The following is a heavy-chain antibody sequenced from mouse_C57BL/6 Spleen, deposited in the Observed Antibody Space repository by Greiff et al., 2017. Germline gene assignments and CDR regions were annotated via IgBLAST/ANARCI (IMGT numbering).Heavy chain of an antibody. CDR1: GYTFTSYG. D-gene: IGHD1-1*01. CDR3: ARGDTTVVPFYAMDY. CDR2: IYPRSGNT. J-gene: IGHJ4*01. V-gene: IGHV1-81*01. Sequence: QVQLKQSGAELARPGASVKLSCKASGYTFTSYGISWVQQRTGQGLEWIGAIYPRSGNTYYNEKFKGKATLTADKSSSTAYMELRSLTSEDSAVSFYARGDTTVVPFYAMDYWGQGTSVTVSS.